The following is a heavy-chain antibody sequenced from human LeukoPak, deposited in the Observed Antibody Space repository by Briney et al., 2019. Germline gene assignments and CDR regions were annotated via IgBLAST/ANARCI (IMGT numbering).Heavy chain of an antibody. CDR2: VSSSSSTI. D-gene: IGHD3-3*01. CDR3: ATHYYDFWSGYVPGGFDY. CDR1: GFTFSSYS. V-gene: IGHV3-48*01. J-gene: IGHJ4*02. Sequence: GGSLRLSCAASGFTFSSYSMNWVRQAPGKGLEWVSYVSSSSSTIYYADSVKGRFTISRDNAKNSLYLQMNSLRAEDTAVYYCATHYYDFWSGYVPGGFDYWGQGTLVTVSS.